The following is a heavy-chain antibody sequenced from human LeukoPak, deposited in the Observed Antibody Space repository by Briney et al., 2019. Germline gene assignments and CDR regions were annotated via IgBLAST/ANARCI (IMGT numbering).Heavy chain of an antibody. J-gene: IGHJ3*02. Sequence: PSETLSLTCTVSGGSISSYYWSWIRQPPGKGLEWIGYIYYSGSTNYNPSLKSRVTISVDTSKNQFSLKLSSVTAADTAVYYCARHDRPRAFDIWGQGTMVTVSS. V-gene: IGHV4-59*08. CDR3: ARHDRPRAFDI. CDR1: GGSISSYY. CDR2: IYYSGST.